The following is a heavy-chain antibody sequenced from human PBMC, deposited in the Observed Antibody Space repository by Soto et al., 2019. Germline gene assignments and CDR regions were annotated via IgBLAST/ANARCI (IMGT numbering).Heavy chain of an antibody. Sequence: QMQMQESGPRLVKLSETLSLTCTVSGASITDSYWSWIRQPPEKGLEWIGYIYFSGVATYNPSLKSRATMSRDTSKNEFSLKLTSVTAADTAIYYCARGDSDLAVSEAAYWGQGTLVTVSS. CDR1: GASITDSY. V-gene: IGHV4-59*01. CDR3: ARGDSDLAVSEAAY. CDR2: IYFSGVA. D-gene: IGHD2-15*01. J-gene: IGHJ1*01.